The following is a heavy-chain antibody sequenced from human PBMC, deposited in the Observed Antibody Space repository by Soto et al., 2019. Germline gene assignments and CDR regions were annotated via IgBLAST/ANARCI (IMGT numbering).Heavy chain of an antibody. CDR2: ISCCGGTV. J-gene: IGHJ4*02. CDR3: AKADGQQWLLPHLEN. CDR1: GFNFNKYA. Sequence: EVQLLESGGGLVRPGESLGLSCAASGFNFNKYAMSWVRQAPGEGLEWVSGISCCGGTVYYADSVKGRFTIARDDAKNTLDWHMNSLRVEDTAEYYCAKADGQQWLLPHLENWGRGTRVTVS. D-gene: IGHD6-19*01. V-gene: IGHV3-23*01.